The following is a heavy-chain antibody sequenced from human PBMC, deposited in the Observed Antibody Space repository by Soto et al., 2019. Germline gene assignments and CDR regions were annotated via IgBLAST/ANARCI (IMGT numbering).Heavy chain of an antibody. CDR3: ARHGGGSGSHYNVRYYFDY. CDR1: GGSISSSSYY. D-gene: IGHD3-10*01. V-gene: IGHV4-39*01. J-gene: IGHJ4*02. Sequence: SETLSLTCTVSGGSISSSSYYWGWIRQPPGKGLEWIGSIYYSGSTYYNPSLKSQVTISVDTSKNQFSLKLSSVTAADTAVYYCARHGGGSGSHYNVRYYFDYWGQGTLVTVSS. CDR2: IYYSGST.